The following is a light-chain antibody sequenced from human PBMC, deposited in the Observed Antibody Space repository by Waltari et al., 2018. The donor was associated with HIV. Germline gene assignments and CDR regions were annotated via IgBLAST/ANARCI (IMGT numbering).Light chain of an antibody. CDR1: QSLLYSNGYNY. Sequence: IVMTQSPLSLPVTPGEPASISCRSSQSLLYSNGYNYLDWYLQKPGQSPQLLIYLGSNRASGVPDRCSGSGSGTDFTLKISRVEAEDVGVYYCMQALQNPLTFGGGTKVEIK. J-gene: IGKJ4*01. CDR3: MQALQNPLT. CDR2: LGS. V-gene: IGKV2-28*01.